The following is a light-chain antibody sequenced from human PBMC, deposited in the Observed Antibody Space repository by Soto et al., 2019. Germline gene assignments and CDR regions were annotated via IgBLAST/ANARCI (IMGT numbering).Light chain of an antibody. V-gene: IGKV1-5*01. CDR1: QSISGW. CDR3: QQYNTFST. Sequence: DIQMTQSPSTLSASVGDRVTITCRASQSISGWLAWYQQKPGKAPKLLIYDVSSLESGVPSRFSGSGSGTEFTLAISSLQPDDFATYYCQQYNTFSTFGQGTKVDIK. CDR2: DVS. J-gene: IGKJ1*01.